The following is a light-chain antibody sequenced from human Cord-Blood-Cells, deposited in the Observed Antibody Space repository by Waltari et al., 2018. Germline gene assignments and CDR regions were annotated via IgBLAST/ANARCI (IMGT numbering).Light chain of an antibody. J-gene: IGKJ1*01. Sequence: DIQMTQSPSSLSASVGDRVTITCRASQSISSYLNWYQQKPGKAPKLLIYASSSWQSGVPSRFSGSGSGTDFTLTISSLQPEDFATDYCQQSYSAPWTFGQGTKVEIK. CDR3: QQSYSAPWT. CDR2: ASS. V-gene: IGKV1-39*01. CDR1: QSISSY.